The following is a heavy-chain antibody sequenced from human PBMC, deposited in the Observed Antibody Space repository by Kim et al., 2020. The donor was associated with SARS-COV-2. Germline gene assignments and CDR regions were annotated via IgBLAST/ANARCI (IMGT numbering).Heavy chain of an antibody. V-gene: IGHV4-59*01. CDR3: ARGRVGYCSGGSCP. Sequence: SETLSLTCTVSGGSISSSYWSWIRQPPGKGLEWIGYIYYSGSTNYNPSLKSRVTISVDTSKNQFSLKLSSVTAADTAVYYCARGRVGYCSGGSCPWGQGTLVTVSS. CDR2: IYYSGST. D-gene: IGHD2-15*01. J-gene: IGHJ5*02. CDR1: GGSISSSY.